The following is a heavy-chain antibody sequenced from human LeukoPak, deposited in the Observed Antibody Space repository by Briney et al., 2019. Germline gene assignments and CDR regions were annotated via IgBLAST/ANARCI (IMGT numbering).Heavy chain of an antibody. V-gene: IGHV4-59*01. CDR2: IYYSGST. CDR3: ARAAVTTVAVPWAFDI. J-gene: IGHJ3*02. D-gene: IGHD4-17*01. CDR1: GGSISSYY. Sequence: SETLSLTCTVSGGSISSYYWSWIRQPPGKGLEWIGYIYYSGSTNYNPSLKSRVTISVDTSKNQFSLKLSSVTAADTAVYYCARAAVTTVAVPWAFDIWGQGTMVTVSS.